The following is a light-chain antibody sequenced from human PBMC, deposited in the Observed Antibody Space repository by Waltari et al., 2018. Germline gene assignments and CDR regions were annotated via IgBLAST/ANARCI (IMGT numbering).Light chain of an antibody. Sequence: DIQMTQSPSSVSASVGDRVTITCRASRDISRWLAWYQQKPGKAPKFLIYDASTLQSGVPSRFSGSGSGREFTLTITSLQPEDFSTYYCQHHHIYPFTFGPGTKVDIK. CDR1: RDISRW. J-gene: IGKJ3*01. CDR3: QHHHIYPFT. V-gene: IGKV1-12*02. CDR2: DAS.